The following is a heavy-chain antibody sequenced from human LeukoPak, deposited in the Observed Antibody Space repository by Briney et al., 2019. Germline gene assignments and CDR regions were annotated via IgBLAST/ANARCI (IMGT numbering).Heavy chain of an antibody. Sequence: GGPLSLSWEASGLTFSSYGMPWVRKAPGKGWGGVAFILFDGGNKYYADSVKGRFTISRDNSKNTLYLQMNSLRAEDTAVYYCARERSYYYDSSGYFFNYWGQGTLVTVSS. J-gene: IGHJ4*02. D-gene: IGHD3-22*01. CDR1: GLTFSSYG. CDR3: ARERSYYYDSSGYFFNY. CDR2: ILFDGGNK. V-gene: IGHV3-33*05.